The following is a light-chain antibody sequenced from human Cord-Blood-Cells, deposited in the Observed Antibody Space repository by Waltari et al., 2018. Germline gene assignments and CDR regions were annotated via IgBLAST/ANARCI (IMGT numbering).Light chain of an antibody. J-gene: IGLJ2*01. CDR1: RSNTGSGDA. Sequence: SVLTQPPSVSGAPGQRVPIPCTGSRSNTGSGDAINCYQQPPATAPKLLIYDNSNQPSGVADRLSGSKSGSSASLAITGVQAEDEADYYCQSYDSSLSGVVFGGGTKLTVL. CDR2: DNS. V-gene: IGLV1-40*01. CDR3: QSYDSSLSGVV.